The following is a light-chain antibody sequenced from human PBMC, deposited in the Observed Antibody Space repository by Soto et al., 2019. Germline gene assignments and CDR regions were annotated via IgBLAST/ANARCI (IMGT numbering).Light chain of an antibody. J-gene: IGLJ1*01. V-gene: IGLV2-14*01. CDR1: SSDVGGYNY. CDR3: SSYSTTSFVV. CDR2: DVN. Sequence: QSALTQPASVSGSPGQSITISCTGTSSDVGGYNYVSWYQQYPGKAPQLMIFDVNDRPSGVSYRFSGSKSGNTASLTISGLQAEDEAHYYCSSYSTTSFVVFGTGTKVTVL.